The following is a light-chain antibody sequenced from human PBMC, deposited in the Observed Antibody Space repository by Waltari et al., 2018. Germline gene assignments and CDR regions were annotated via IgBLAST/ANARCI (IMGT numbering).Light chain of an antibody. J-gene: IGLJ2*01. Sequence: QAALTQPPSVSGSPGQSVTISCTGTSSDIGGYNYVSWYQQHPGKAPKLMIFDVTDRPSGVSDRFSGSKSGNTASLTISGLQAEDEADYYCSSYAGSNTFGLFGGGTRLTVL. CDR2: DVT. V-gene: IGLV2-11*01. CDR3: SSYAGSNTFGL. CDR1: SSDIGGYNY.